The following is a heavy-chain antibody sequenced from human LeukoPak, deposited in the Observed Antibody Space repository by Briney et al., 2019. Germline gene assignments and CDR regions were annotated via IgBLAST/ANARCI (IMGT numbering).Heavy chain of an antibody. V-gene: IGHV1-46*01. CDR3: AREGLPIVGASPFDY. CDR2: INPSSGST. D-gene: IGHD1-26*01. J-gene: IGHJ4*02. Sequence: ASVKVSCKASGYTFTSYYMHWVRQAPGQGLEWMGIINPSSGSTSYAQKFQGRVTMTRDTSTSTVYMELSSLRSEDTAVYYCAREGLPIVGASPFDYWGQGTLVTVSS. CDR1: GYTFTSYY.